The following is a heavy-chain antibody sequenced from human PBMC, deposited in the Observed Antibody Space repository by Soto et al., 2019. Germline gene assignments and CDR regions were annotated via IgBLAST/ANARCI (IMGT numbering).Heavy chain of an antibody. Sequence: LRLSCAASGFTFIDYGMHWVRQAPGKGLEWVAVISYDGSNKYYADSVKGRFTISRDDSKNTLYLQMNSLRTEDTALYYCAKDSPVADYWGQGTLVTVSS. CDR1: GFTFIDYG. D-gene: IGHD6-19*01. J-gene: IGHJ4*02. CDR3: AKDSPVADY. V-gene: IGHV3-30*18. CDR2: ISYDGSNK.